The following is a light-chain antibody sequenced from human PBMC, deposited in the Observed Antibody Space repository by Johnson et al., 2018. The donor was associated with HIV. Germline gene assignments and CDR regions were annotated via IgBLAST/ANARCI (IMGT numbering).Light chain of an antibody. J-gene: IGLJ1*01. CDR1: SSNIGNNY. CDR3: GTGDSSLSAGGYV. V-gene: IGLV1-51*01. Sequence: HSVLTQPPSVSAAPGQKVTISCSGSSSNIGNNYVSWYQQLPGTAPKLLIYDNNKRPSGIPDRFSGSKSGTSATLGITGLQTGDEADYYCGTGDSSLSAGGYVFGTGTKVTVL. CDR2: DNN.